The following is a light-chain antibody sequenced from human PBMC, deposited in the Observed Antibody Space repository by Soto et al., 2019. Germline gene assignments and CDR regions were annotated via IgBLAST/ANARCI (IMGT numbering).Light chain of an antibody. Sequence: QSVLTQPPSVSAAPGQKVTISCSGSSSNIGNNYVSWYQHLPGTAPKLLIYDNNKRPSGIPDRFSGSKSGTSATLGITGLQTGEEADYYCGTWDSCLHTYVFGTGTKLTVL. CDR2: DNN. CDR3: GTWDSCLHTYV. V-gene: IGLV1-51*01. CDR1: SSNIGNNY. J-gene: IGLJ1*01.